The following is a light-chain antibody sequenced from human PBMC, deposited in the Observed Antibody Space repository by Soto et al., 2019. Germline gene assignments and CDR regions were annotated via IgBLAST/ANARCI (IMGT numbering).Light chain of an antibody. Sequence: VLTQPPSVSGAPGQRVSISCTGSTSNIGADYDVHWYQQLPGTAPKLLIYGNNNRASGVPDRFSGSKSDTSASLAISGLQSEDEADYYCAAWDDSLNALVFGTGTKVTVL. CDR1: TSNIGADYD. J-gene: IGLJ1*01. CDR2: GNN. V-gene: IGLV1-40*01. CDR3: AAWDDSLNALV.